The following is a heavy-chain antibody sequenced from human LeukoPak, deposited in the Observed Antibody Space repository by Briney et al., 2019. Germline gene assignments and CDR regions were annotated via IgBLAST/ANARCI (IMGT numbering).Heavy chain of an antibody. CDR3: ARDRVVVTANYYYYGMDV. CDR1: GGSVSSGSYD. D-gene: IGHD2-21*02. Sequence: SETLSLTCTVSGGSVSSGSYDWGWIRQPPGKGLEWNGYIYYSCSTNYNPSLKSRVTISVDTSKNQFSLKLSSVTAADTAVYYCARDRVVVTANYYYYGMDVWGQGTTVTVSS. V-gene: IGHV4-61*01. J-gene: IGHJ6*02. CDR2: IYYSCST.